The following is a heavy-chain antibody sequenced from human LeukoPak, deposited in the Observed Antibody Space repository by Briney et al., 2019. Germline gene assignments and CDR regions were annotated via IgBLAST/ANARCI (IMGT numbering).Heavy chain of an antibody. V-gene: IGHV3-30*18. Sequence: GGSLRLSCAASGFTFSSYGMHWVRQAPGKGLEWVAVISYDGTNEYYADSVRGRFTISRDNSKNTLYLQMSRLRAENTAVYYCAKQFVYGVDYFDYWGQGTLVTVSS. CDR2: ISYDGTNE. J-gene: IGHJ4*02. CDR1: GFTFSSYG. CDR3: AKQFVYGVDYFDY. D-gene: IGHD5/OR15-5a*01.